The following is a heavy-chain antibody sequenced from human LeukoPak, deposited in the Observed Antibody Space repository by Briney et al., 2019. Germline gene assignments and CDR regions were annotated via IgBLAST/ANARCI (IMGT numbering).Heavy chain of an antibody. CDR1: GGSISSSSYY. D-gene: IGHD3-3*01. V-gene: IGHV4-39*01. J-gene: IGHJ4*02. CDR2: IYYSGST. Sequence: PSETLSLTCTVSGGSISSSSYYWGWIRQPPGQGLEWIGSIYYSGSTYYNPSLKSRVTISVDTSKNQFSLKLSSVTAADTAVHYCARLYYDFWSGYCHYFDYWGQGTLVTVSS. CDR3: ARLYYDFWSGYCHYFDY.